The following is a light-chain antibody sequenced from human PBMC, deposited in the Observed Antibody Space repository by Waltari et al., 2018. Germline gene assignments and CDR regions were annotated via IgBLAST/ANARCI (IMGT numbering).Light chain of an antibody. J-gene: IGLJ3*02. CDR2: DGN. V-gene: IGLV2-8*01. CDR1: SRDIGGSNF. CDR3: SAFAGSNNFGV. Sequence: QSALTQPPSASGSPGQSVTISCTGTSRDIGGSNFVSWYQQRPGKAPRFLIYDGNKRPSGVSDRFSGSKSGNTASLTVSGLQPDDEATYYCSAFAGSNNFGVFGGGTKLTVL.